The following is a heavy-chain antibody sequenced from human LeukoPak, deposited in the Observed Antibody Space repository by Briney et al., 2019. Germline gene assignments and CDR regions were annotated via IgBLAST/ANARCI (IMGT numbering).Heavy chain of an antibody. CDR3: ARVRSGSYSRYYFDY. CDR1: GGIFSSYA. J-gene: IGHJ4*02. CDR2: IIPIFGTA. Sequence: SVKVSCKASGGIFSSYAISWVRQAPGQGLEWMGGIIPIFGTANYAQKFQGRVTITTDESTSTAYMELSSLRSEDTAVYYCARVRSGSYSRYYFDYWGQGTLVTVSS. D-gene: IGHD1-26*01. V-gene: IGHV1-69*05.